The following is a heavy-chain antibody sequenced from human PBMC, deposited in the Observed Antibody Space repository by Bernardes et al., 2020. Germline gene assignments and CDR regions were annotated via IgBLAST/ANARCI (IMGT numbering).Heavy chain of an antibody. D-gene: IGHD6-19*01. CDR3: ARDTPYSSGWYVIDY. Sequence: ASMKVSCKASGYTFTSYGISWVRQAPGQGLEWMGWISAYNGNTNYAQKLQGRVTMTTDTSTSTAYMELRSLRSDDTAVYYCARDTPYSSGWYVIDYWGQGTLVTVSS. V-gene: IGHV1-18*01. CDR1: GYTFTSYG. J-gene: IGHJ4*02. CDR2: ISAYNGNT.